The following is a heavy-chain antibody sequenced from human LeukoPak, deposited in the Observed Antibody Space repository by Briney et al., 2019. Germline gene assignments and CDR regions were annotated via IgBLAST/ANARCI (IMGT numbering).Heavy chain of an antibody. CDR3: ARDELGDILTGYPDALDI. D-gene: IGHD3-9*01. J-gene: IGHJ3*02. Sequence: GGSLRLSCVASGFTLRSYGMHWARQAPGKGLEWVAFIRDDGSDKYYADSVKGRFTISRDNSKNTLYLQMNSLRAEDTAVYYCARDELGDILTGYPDALDIWGQGTMVTVSS. CDR2: IRDDGSDK. CDR1: GFTLRSYG. V-gene: IGHV3-30*02.